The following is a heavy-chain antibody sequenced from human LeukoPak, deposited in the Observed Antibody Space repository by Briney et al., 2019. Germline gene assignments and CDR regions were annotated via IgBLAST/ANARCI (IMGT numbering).Heavy chain of an antibody. CDR1: GGSIRFSSYY. CDR2: IYYSGST. Sequence: TSSETLSLTCTVSGGSIRFSSYYWGWIRQPPGKGLDWIGSIYYSGSTYYNPSLKSRVTISVDTSKNQFSLKLSSVTAADTAVYYCARRPLTGTTDYWGQGTLVTVSS. J-gene: IGHJ4*02. D-gene: IGHD1-7*01. V-gene: IGHV4-39*01. CDR3: ARRPLTGTTDY.